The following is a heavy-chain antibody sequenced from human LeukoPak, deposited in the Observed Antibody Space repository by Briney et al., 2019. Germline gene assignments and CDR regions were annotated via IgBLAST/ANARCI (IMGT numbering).Heavy chain of an antibody. V-gene: IGHV3-30-3*01. D-gene: IGHD6-19*01. J-gene: IGHJ4*02. CDR1: GFIFSSYA. Sequence: GGSLRLSCAASGFIFSSYAIHWVRQAPGKGLEWVAVISYDGDNSYYADSVKGRFTISRDDPKNTLYLQMNSLRVEDTAVYYCARGHISVPALDYWGQGTLLTVSS. CDR2: ISYDGDNS. CDR3: ARGHISVPALDY.